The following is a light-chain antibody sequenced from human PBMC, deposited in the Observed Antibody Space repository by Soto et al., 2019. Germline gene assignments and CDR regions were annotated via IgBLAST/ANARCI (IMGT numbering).Light chain of an antibody. CDR1: QRVSSN. J-gene: IGKJ1*01. CDR2: GAS. V-gene: IGKV3-15*01. Sequence: EIVMTQSPATLSVSLGEGATLSCRASQRVSSNLAWYQQKPGQAPRLLISGASTRATGIPARFSGSGSGTEFTLTISSLQSEDFAVYYCQQYKNWPWTFGQGTKVEIK. CDR3: QQYKNWPWT.